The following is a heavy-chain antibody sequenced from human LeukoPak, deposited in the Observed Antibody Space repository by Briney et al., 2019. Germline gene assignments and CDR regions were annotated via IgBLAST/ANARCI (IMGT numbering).Heavy chain of an antibody. CDR3: AKGTYSSSWYYFDY. D-gene: IGHD6-13*01. V-gene: IGHV3-23*01. J-gene: IGHJ4*02. CDR1: GFTFSSYA. Sequence: GGSLRLSCAASGFTFSSYAMSWVRQAPGKGLEWVSAISGSAGSTYYADSVKGRFTTSRENSKNTLYLQMDRLRAEDTAVYYCAKGTYSSSWYYFDYWGQGTLVTVSS. CDR2: ISGSAGST.